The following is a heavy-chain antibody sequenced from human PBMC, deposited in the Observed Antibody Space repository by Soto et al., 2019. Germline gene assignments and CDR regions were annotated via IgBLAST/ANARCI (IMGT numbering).Heavy chain of an antibody. CDR2: IWHDGSKK. V-gene: IGHV3-33*01. CDR1: GFTFNNYG. CDR3: TSAANRGELLAY. D-gene: IGHD1-26*01. J-gene: IGHJ4*02. Sequence: QVQLVESGGGVVQPGRSLRLSCAASGFTFNNYGMHWVRQAPGKGLEWVALIWHDGSKKAYADSVKGRFTISRDNSKNTLNLHTSTLRVEDTAVYYCTSAANRGELLAYRGQGTQVTVSS.